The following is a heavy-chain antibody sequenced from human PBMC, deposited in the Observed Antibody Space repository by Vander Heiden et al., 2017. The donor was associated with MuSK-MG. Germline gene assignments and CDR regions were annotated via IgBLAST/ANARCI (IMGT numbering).Heavy chain of an antibody. D-gene: IGHD3-22*01. J-gene: IGHJ6*02. V-gene: IGHV3-23*01. Sequence: SWVRQAPGKGLEWVSAISGSGGSTYYADSVKGRFTISRDNSKNTLYLQMNSLRAEDTAVYYCAKAGLGYYYSRVYYYGMDVWGQGTTVTVSS. CDR2: ISGSGGST. CDR3: AKAGLGYYYSRVYYYGMDV.